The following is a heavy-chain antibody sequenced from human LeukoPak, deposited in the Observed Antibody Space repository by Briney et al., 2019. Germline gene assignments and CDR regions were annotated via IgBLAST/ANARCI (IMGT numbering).Heavy chain of an antibody. CDR1: GFSFSNYA. J-gene: IGHJ6*04. V-gene: IGHV3-7*03. Sequence: GGSLRLSCSASGFSFSNYAMYWVRQAPGKGLEWVANIKQGGSEKYYVDSVKGRFTISRDNAKNSLYLQMNSLRAEDTAVYYCARDFGLRCSGGNCGSVDDYGMDVWGKGTTVTVSS. D-gene: IGHD2-15*01. CDR3: ARDFGLRCSGGNCGSVDDYGMDV. CDR2: IKQGGSEK.